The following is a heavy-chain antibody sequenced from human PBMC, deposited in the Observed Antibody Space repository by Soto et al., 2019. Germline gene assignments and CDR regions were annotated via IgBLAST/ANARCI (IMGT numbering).Heavy chain of an antibody. CDR1: GFTFSSYG. V-gene: IGHV3-33*01. CDR3: ARDSIEYSTNYFDY. Sequence: PGGSLRLSCAASGFTFSSYGMHWVRQAPGKGLEWVAVIWYDGSNKYYADSVKGRFTISRDNSKNTLYLQMNSLRAEDTAVYYCARDSIEYSTNYFDYWGQGTLVPVS. CDR2: IWYDGSNK. J-gene: IGHJ4*02. D-gene: IGHD6-6*01.